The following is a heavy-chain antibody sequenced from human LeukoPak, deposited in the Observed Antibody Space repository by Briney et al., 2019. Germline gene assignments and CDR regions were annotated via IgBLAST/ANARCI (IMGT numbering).Heavy chain of an antibody. Sequence: PSETLSLTCTVSGGSISNSSYYWGWIRQPPGKGLEWIGSIYYSGSTYYNPSLKSRVTISVVTSKSQFSLRLSSVTAADTAVYYCARVHGAYPFDYWGQGTLVTVSS. CDR3: ARVHGAYPFDY. J-gene: IGHJ4*02. CDR2: IYYSGST. V-gene: IGHV4-39*02. D-gene: IGHD4/OR15-4a*01. CDR1: GGSISNSSYY.